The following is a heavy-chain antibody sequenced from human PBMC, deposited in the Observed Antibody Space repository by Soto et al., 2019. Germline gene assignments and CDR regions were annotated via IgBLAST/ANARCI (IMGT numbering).Heavy chain of an antibody. CDR1: GFTFTSSA. D-gene: IGHD3-22*01. CDR3: AAESVGHGSGYSRGDY. CDR2: IVVGSGNT. V-gene: IGHV1-58*01. J-gene: IGHJ4*02. Sequence: QMQLVQSGPEVKKPGTSVKVSCKASGFTFTSSAVQWVRQARGQRLEWIGWIVVGSGNTNYAQKFQERVTINGDTSRSTAYMELSSLSSEGTAVYYCAAESVGHGSGYSRGDYCGQGTLVTVSS.